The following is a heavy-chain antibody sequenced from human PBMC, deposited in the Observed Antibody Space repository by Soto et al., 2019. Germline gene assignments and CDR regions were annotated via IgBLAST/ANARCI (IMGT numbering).Heavy chain of an antibody. CDR3: ARVPVGSGSYYKPYYFDY. Sequence: EASVKVSCKASGGTFSSYAISWVRQAPGQGLEWMGGIIPIFGTANYAQKFQGRVTITADESTSTAYMELSSLRSEDTAVYYCARVPVGSGSYYKPYYFDYWGQGTLVTVSS. CDR2: IIPIFGTA. V-gene: IGHV1-69*13. CDR1: GGTFSSYA. D-gene: IGHD3-10*01. J-gene: IGHJ4*02.